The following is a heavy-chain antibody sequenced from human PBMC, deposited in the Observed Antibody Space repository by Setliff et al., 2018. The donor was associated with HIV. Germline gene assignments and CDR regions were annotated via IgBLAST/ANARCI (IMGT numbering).Heavy chain of an antibody. CDR3: ARGVVDYDFWSGSGDYYYMDV. CDR2: IYYSVST. V-gene: IGHV4-59*11. Sequence: PSETLSLTCPVSGGSMNSHYWSWIRQSPGRGLEWIGYIYYSVSTKYNPSLKSRVSMSIDTSKNQFSLKMSSVTAADTAVYYCARGVVDYDFWSGSGDYYYMDVWGKGTTVTVSS. CDR1: GGSMNSHY. D-gene: IGHD3-3*01. J-gene: IGHJ6*03.